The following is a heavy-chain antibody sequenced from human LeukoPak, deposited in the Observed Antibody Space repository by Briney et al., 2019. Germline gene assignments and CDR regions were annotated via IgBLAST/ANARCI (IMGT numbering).Heavy chain of an antibody. J-gene: IGHJ4*02. D-gene: IGHD6-13*01. Sequence: GGSLRLSCAASGFNFSTYSMNWVRQAPGKGLEWVSDISRSSTAIYYADSVKGRFTISRDNARNSLYLQMNSLRAEDTAVYYCAGAGYSSSWYVYWGQGTLVTVSS. CDR2: ISRSSTAI. CDR1: GFNFSTYS. CDR3: AGAGYSSSWYVY. V-gene: IGHV3-48*01.